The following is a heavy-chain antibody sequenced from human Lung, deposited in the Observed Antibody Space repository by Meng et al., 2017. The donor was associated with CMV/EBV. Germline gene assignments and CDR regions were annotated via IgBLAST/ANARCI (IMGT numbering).Heavy chain of an antibody. Sequence: GESLKIPCAAPGFTFSSYEMNWVRQAPGKGLEWVSYISSSGSTIYYADSVKGRFTISRDNAKNSLYLQMNSLRAEDTAVYYCARVPRSRYYYYGMDVWGQGTTVTVSS. CDR2: ISSSGSTI. CDR1: GFTFSSYE. CDR3: ARVPRSRYYYYGMDV. D-gene: IGHD3-10*01. J-gene: IGHJ6*02. V-gene: IGHV3-48*03.